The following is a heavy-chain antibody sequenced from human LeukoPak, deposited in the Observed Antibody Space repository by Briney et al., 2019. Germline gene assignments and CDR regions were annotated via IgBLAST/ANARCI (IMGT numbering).Heavy chain of an antibody. V-gene: IGHV3-23*01. Sequence: GGSLRLSCTVSGFTLSSYEMSWIRQAPGKGLEWVSSIDYDGGSGHYADSVKGRFTISRDNSNNTLFLHLSSLRGEDTAVYYCARAGFTFSDYFGSFFDYWGQGTLVTVSS. D-gene: IGHD3-10*01. CDR1: GFTLSSYE. J-gene: IGHJ4*02. CDR2: IDYDGGSG. CDR3: ARAGFTFSDYFGSFFDY.